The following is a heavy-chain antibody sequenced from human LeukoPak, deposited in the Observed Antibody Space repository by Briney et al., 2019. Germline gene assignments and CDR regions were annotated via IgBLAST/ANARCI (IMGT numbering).Heavy chain of an antibody. V-gene: IGHV4-34*01. Sequence: SETLSLTCAVSGGSFSDYQWNWIRQSPGKGLEWLGEISHSGTTTYNPSLKSRVTISVDTSKNQFSLRLRSVTAADTAVYYCARGIVGPTMAFDYWGQGTLVTVSS. D-gene: IGHD5-18*01. CDR2: ISHSGTT. CDR3: ARGIVGPTMAFDY. CDR1: GGSFSDYQ. J-gene: IGHJ4*02.